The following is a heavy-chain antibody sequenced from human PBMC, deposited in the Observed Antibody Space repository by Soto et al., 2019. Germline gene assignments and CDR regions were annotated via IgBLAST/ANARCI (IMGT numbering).Heavy chain of an antibody. Sequence: PGGSLRLSCAASGFTFVDYAMHWVRQAPGKGLEWVSGISWNSGRKGYADSVKGRFTTSRDNSKNSLYLQMNSLRAEDTAVYYCAKAERVRGVEYSSSSYCSGGSCSAFDYWGQGTLVTVSS. D-gene: IGHD2-15*01. CDR3: AKAERVRGVEYSSSSYCSGGSCSAFDY. CDR2: ISWNSGRK. CDR1: GFTFVDYA. J-gene: IGHJ4*02. V-gene: IGHV3-9*01.